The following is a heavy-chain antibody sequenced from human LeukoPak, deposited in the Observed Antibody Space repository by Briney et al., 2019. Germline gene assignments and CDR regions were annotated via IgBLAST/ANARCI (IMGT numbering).Heavy chain of an antibody. CDR2: IYYSGST. V-gene: IGHV4-31*03. J-gene: IGHJ5*02. CDR3: ARDAEPYNSGVYNAPRFDP. Sequence: KPSETLSLTCTVSGGSISSGGYYCSWIRQHPGKGLEWIGYIYYSGSTYYNPSLKSRVTISVDTSKNQFSLKLSSVTAADTAIYYCARDAEPYNSGVYNAPRFDPWGQGTLVTVSS. D-gene: IGHD3-22*01. CDR1: GGSISSGGYY.